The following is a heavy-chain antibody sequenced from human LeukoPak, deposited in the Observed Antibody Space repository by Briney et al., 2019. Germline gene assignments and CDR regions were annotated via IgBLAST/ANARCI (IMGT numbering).Heavy chain of an antibody. CDR1: GFTVSNNY. CDR2: IYSGGST. Sequence: GGSLRLSCAASGFTVSNNYISWVRQAPGKGLEWVSVIYSGGSTYYADSVKGRFTISRDNSKNTLYLQMNSLRAEDTALYYCARLLAYGGGGEAFDYWGQGSLVTVSS. CDR3: ARLLAYGGGGEAFDY. V-gene: IGHV3-66*04. D-gene: IGHD1-26*01. J-gene: IGHJ4*02.